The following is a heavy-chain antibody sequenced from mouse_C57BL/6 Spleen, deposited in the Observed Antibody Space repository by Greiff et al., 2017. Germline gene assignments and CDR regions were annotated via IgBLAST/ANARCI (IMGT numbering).Heavy chain of an antibody. Sequence: VQLQQSGAELVKPGASVKLSCKASGYTFTNYSIEWMKQNPGKSLEWIGNFHPYNDDTKYNEKFKGKATLTVEKSSSTVYLALSRLTSDDSAVYYCAMEGNYGGFAYWGQGTLVTVSA. CDR1: GYTFTNYS. D-gene: IGHD2-1*01. CDR3: AMEGNYGGFAY. CDR2: FHPYNDDT. J-gene: IGHJ3*01. V-gene: IGHV1-47*01.